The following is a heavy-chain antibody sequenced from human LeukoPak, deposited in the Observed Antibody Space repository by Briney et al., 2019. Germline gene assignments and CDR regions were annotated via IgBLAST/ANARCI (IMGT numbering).Heavy chain of an antibody. CDR2: IYYSGST. CDR3: ARAGEDDFWSGYRNWFDP. CDR1: GGSISSYY. D-gene: IGHD3-3*01. Sequence: PSETLSLTCTVSGGSISSYYWSWIRQPPGKGLEWIGYIYYSGSTNYNPSLKSRVTISVDTSKNQFSLKLSSVTAADTAVYYCARAGEDDFWSGYRNWFDPWGQGTLVTVSS. J-gene: IGHJ5*02. V-gene: IGHV4-59*01.